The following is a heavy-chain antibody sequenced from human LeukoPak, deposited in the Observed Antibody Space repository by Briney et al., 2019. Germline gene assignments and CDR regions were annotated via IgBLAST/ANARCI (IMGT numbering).Heavy chain of an antibody. V-gene: IGHV3-66*01. CDR3: ARSIWFGEFGFDY. J-gene: IGHJ4*02. CDR2: IYSGGST. Sequence: GGSLRLSCAASGFTVSSNYMSWVRQAPGKGLEWVSVIYSGGSTYYADSVKGRFTISRDNAKNSLYLQMNSLRAEDTAVYYCARSIWFGEFGFDYWGQGTLVTVSS. D-gene: IGHD3-10*01. CDR1: GFTVSSNY.